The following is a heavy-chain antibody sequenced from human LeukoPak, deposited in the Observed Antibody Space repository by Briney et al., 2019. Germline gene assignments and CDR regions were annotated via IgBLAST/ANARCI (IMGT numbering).Heavy chain of an antibody. CDR3: AGGPQYGGSFAF. CDR2: ISNSGSPI. D-gene: IGHD1-26*01. Sequence: PGGSLRLSCAASGFTFTSYEMAWARQAPGMGPEFISYISNSGSPIKYGNAVKGRFTISRDNSKNSVYLQMDSLRAEDTAVYYCAGGPQYGGSFAFWGQGTLVTVSS. CDR1: GFTFTSYE. V-gene: IGHV3-48*03. J-gene: IGHJ4*02.